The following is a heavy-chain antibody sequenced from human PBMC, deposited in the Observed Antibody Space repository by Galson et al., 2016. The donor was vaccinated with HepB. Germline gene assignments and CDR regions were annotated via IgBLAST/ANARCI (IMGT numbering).Heavy chain of an antibody. CDR3: ARDSGSVMFDY. D-gene: IGHD1-26*01. CDR1: GFSVSSNY. CDR2: IFSAGTT. J-gene: IGHJ4*02. V-gene: IGHV3-53*01. Sequence: SLRLSCAASGFSVSSNYLSWVRQAPGKGLEWVSVIFSAGTTYYADSVKGRFTISRDNSKNTLYLQMNSLRAEDTAVYYCARDSGSVMFDYWGQGTLVTVSS.